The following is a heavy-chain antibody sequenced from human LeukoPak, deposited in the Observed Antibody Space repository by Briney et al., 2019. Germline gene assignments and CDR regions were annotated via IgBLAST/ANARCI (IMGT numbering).Heavy chain of an antibody. J-gene: IGHJ4*02. Sequence: GGSLRLSCVGSGFAFSGYTITWVRQAPGKGLEWVSSISSTSAYRQYGDSVRGRFTISRDNVKDSVSLQMNSLRVADSGMYYCAREEYGGNNFDYWGQGILVTVSS. CDR1: GFAFSGYT. D-gene: IGHD4-23*01. V-gene: IGHV3-21*04. CDR3: AREEYGGNNFDY. CDR2: ISSTSAYR.